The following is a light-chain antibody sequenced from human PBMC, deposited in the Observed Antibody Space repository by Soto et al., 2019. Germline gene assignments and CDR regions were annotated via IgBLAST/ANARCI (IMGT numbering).Light chain of an antibody. CDR1: QSVSSY. J-gene: IGKJ1*01. V-gene: IGKV1-39*01. CDR3: QQSYNIVWT. CDR2: ATS. Sequence: DIQMTQSPSSLSASVGDRVTITCRASQSVSSYLSWYQQKPGKAPSLLIYATSSLQSGVPSRFSGSGSGTDFTLTISSLLPEAFATYYCQQSYNIVWTFGQGTKVDIK.